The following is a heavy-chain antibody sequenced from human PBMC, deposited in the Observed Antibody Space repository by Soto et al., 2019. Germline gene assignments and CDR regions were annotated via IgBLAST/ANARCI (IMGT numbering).Heavy chain of an antibody. J-gene: IGHJ5*01. CDR3: AKDRRRTYYDFWSGYGTGGFES. Sequence: GGSLRLSCAASGSTFNNYGMHWVRQAPGKGLEWVAVISFDGRNKYYVDSVKGRFTVSRDNSKNMLYLQMNSLRPEDTAVYYCAKDRRRTYYDFWSGYGTGGFESWGQGTLVTVS. V-gene: IGHV3-30*18. CDR2: ISFDGRNK. CDR1: GSTFNNYG. D-gene: IGHD3-3*01.